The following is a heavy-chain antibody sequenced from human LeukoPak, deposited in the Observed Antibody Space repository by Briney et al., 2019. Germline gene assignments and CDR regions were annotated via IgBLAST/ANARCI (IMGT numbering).Heavy chain of an antibody. CDR2: IYHSGST. J-gene: IGHJ4*02. Sequence: RTSETLSLTCAVSGGSISSSNWWSWVRQPPGKGLEWIGEIYHSGSTNYNPSLKSRVTISVDKSKNQFSLKLSSVTAADTAVYYCARAIEAYHYVWGSYRLYFDYWGQGTLVTVSS. CDR3: ARAIEAYHYVWGSYRLYFDY. V-gene: IGHV4-4*02. CDR1: GGSISSSNW. D-gene: IGHD3-16*02.